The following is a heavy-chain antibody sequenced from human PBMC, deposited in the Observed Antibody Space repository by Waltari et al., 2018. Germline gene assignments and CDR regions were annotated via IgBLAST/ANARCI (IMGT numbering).Heavy chain of an antibody. Sequence: QVQLQESGPGLVKPSQTLSLTYTVSGGSISSGNYYWSWIRHPAGKGLEWIGHIYTRGSTNYKPSLKSRVTISIDTSKNQLSLNLSSVTAADKAVYYCARDSRGTVRYFDYWGQGTLVTVSS. CDR2: IYTRGST. J-gene: IGHJ4*02. D-gene: IGHD3-10*01. CDR3: ARDSRGTVRYFDY. CDR1: GGSISSGNYY. V-gene: IGHV4-61*02.